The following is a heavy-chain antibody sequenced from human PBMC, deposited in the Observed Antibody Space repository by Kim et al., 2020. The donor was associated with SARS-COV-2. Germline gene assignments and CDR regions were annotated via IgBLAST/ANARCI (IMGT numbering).Heavy chain of an antibody. J-gene: IGHJ4*02. CDR2: ISSSGSYI. V-gene: IGHV3-21*01. CDR1: GFTFSSYS. D-gene: IGHD6-19*01. CDR3: ARVLTSGWSYFDY. Sequence: GGSLRLSCAASGFTFSSYSMNWVRQAPGKGLEWISSISSSGSYIYYADSMKGRFTISRDNARASLYLQMNSLRAEDTAVYYCARVLTSGWSYFDYWGQGTLFTVSS.